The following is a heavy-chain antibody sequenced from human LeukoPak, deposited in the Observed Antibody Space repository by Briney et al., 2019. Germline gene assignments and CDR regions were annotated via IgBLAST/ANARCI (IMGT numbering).Heavy chain of an antibody. CDR3: ARAGGWARGDYKADAFDI. V-gene: IGHV1-18*04. J-gene: IGHJ3*02. Sequence: GASVKVSCKASGYTFTGYYLHWVRQAPGQGLEWMGWISAYKGDTNYAQILQGRVTMTTDTSTSTAYMELRSLRSDDTAVYYCARAGGWARGDYKADAFDIWGQGTMVTVSS. D-gene: IGHD6-19*01. CDR1: GYTFTGYY. CDR2: ISAYKGDT.